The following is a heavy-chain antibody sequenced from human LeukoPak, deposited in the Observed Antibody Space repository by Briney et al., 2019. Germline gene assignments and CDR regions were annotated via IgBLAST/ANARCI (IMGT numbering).Heavy chain of an antibody. CDR1: GGSFSGYY. Sequence: PSETLSLTCAVYGGSFSGYYWSWIRQPPGKGLEWIGGINHSGSTNYNPSLKSRVTISVDTSKNQFSLKLSSVTAADTAVYYCARGGRSTYYYDSSGYHFFDYWGQGTLVTVSS. V-gene: IGHV4-34*01. D-gene: IGHD3-22*01. CDR2: INHSGST. J-gene: IGHJ4*02. CDR3: ARGGRSTYYYDSSGYHFFDY.